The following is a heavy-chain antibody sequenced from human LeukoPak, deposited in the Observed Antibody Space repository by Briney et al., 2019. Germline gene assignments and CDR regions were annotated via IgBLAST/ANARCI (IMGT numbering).Heavy chain of an antibody. CDR1: GFTFSSYA. J-gene: IGHJ5*02. V-gene: IGHV3-30*01. D-gene: IGHD6-13*01. CDR2: ISYDGSNK. Sequence: GGSLRLSCAASGFTFSSYAMHWVRQAPGKGLEWVAVISYDGSNKYYADSVKGRFTISRDNSKNTLYLQMNSLRAEDTAVYYCARSPSRAGWFDPWGQGTLVAVSS. CDR3: ARSPSRAGWFDP.